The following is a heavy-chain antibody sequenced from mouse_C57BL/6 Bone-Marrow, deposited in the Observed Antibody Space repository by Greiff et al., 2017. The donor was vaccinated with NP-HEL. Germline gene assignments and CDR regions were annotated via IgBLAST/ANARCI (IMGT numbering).Heavy chain of an antibody. Sequence: EVKLVESGEGLVKPGGSLKLSCAASGFTFSSYAMSWVRQTPEKRLEWVAYISSGGDYTYYADTVQGRFTISRDNARNTLYLQMSSLKSEDTAMYYCTRGIYDGYYDWYFDVWGTGTTVTVSS. D-gene: IGHD2-3*01. CDR1: GFTFSSYA. V-gene: IGHV5-9-1*02. J-gene: IGHJ1*03. CDR3: TRGIYDGYYDWYFDV. CDR2: ISSGGDYT.